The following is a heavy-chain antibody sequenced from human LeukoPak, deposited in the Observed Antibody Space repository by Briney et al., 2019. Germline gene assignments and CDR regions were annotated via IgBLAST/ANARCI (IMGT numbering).Heavy chain of an antibody. D-gene: IGHD5-12*01. CDR2: IWFDGSSR. Sequence: GGSLRLSCAASGFTFTNYGMHWVRQVPGKGLEWVAVIWFDGSSRYYADSVKGRFTISRDNSKNTLYLQMNSLRAEDTAVYYCARGRDSGYDDWGQGTRVTVSS. V-gene: IGHV3-33*01. CDR3: ARGRDSGYDD. J-gene: IGHJ4*02. CDR1: GFTFTNYG.